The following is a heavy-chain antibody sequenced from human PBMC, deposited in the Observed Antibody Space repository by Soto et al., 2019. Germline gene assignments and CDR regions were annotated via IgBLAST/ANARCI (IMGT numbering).Heavy chain of an antibody. D-gene: IGHD4-17*01. CDR1: GFTFSTYA. CDR2: ISASGDYT. V-gene: IGHV3-23*01. J-gene: IGHJ3*02. CDR3: AHPRGYGVFDAYDI. Sequence: GGSLRLSCAASGFTFSTYAMNWVRQAPGKGLEWVSAISASGDYTDYADSVKGRFTISRDNSVSALYLQMNSLRIDDTAVYYCAHPRGYGVFDAYDIWGQGTMVTVS.